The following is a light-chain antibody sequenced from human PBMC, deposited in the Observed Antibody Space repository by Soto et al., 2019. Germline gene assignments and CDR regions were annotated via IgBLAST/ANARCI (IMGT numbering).Light chain of an antibody. Sequence: DIQMTQSPSTLSASVGDRVTITCRATQTIDTFLAWYQQKAGKAPKLLIYDASNLESGVPSRFSGSGSGTEFTLTVSSLQPDDFATFYCQQFHSFPWTFGQGTKVEI. J-gene: IGKJ1*01. CDR3: QQFHSFPWT. CDR1: QTIDTF. V-gene: IGKV1-5*01. CDR2: DAS.